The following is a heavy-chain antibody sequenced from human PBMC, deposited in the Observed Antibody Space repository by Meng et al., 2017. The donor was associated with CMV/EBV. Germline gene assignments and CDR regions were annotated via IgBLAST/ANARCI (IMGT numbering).Heavy chain of an antibody. J-gene: IGHJ6*02. Sequence: GESLKISCAASGFTFDDYGMSWVRQAPGKGLEWVSGINWNGGSTGYADSVKGRFTISRDNAKNSLYLQMNSLRAEDTALYYCARDQDIVATVNYYYYGMDVWGQGTTVTVSS. V-gene: IGHV3-20*04. CDR3: ARDQDIVATVNYYYYGMDV. CDR2: INWNGGST. D-gene: IGHD5-12*01. CDR1: GFTFDDYG.